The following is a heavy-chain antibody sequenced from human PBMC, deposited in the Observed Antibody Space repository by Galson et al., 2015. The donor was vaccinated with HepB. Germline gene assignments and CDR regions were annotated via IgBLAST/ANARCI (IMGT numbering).Heavy chain of an antibody. J-gene: IGHJ1*01. CDR2: INPSGGST. CDR3: AIGGYDSSGYYSAEYFQH. Sequence: SVKVSCKASGYTFTSYYMHWVRQAPGQGLEWMGIINPSGGSTSYAQKLQGRVTMTRDTSTSTVYMELSSLRSEDTAVYYCAIGGYDSSGYYSAEYFQHWGQGTLVTVSS. D-gene: IGHD3-22*01. V-gene: IGHV1-46*04. CDR1: GYTFTSYY.